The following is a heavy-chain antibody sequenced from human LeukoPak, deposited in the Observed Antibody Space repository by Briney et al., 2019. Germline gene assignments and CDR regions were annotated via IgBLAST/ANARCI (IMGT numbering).Heavy chain of an antibody. Sequence: GGSLRLSCVASGFTFSSYWMHWVRQDPRKGLVWVSRINGDGRNINYADSVRGRFTISRDNAKNTLYLQMNGLRAEDTALYYCAKDIIGVWSSGWYFDYWGQGTLVTVSS. CDR2: INGDGRNI. J-gene: IGHJ4*02. V-gene: IGHV3-74*01. CDR1: GFTFSSYW. D-gene: IGHD6-19*01. CDR3: AKDIIGVWSSGWYFDY.